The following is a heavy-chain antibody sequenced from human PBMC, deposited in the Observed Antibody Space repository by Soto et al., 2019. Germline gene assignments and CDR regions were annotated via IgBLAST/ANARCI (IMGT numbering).Heavy chain of an antibody. CDR1: GYTFTSYG. D-gene: IGHD6-19*01. CDR3: ARISAPVLAVAGLPFLFDP. V-gene: IGHV1-18*04. CDR2: ISAYNGNT. Sequence: GASVKVSCKASGYTFTSYGISWVRQAPGQGLEWMGWISAYNGNTNYAQKLQGRVTMTTDTSTSTAYMELRSLRSDDTAVYYCARISAPVLAVAGLPFLFDPSCPAPFVTDS. J-gene: IGHJ5*02.